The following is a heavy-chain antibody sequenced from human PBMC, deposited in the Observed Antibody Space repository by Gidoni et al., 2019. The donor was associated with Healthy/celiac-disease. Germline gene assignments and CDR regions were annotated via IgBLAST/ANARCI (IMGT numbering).Heavy chain of an antibody. CDR1: GGTFSSYA. V-gene: IGHV1-69*01. CDR3: ARGRGSSSPYYFDY. J-gene: IGHJ4*02. D-gene: IGHD6-13*01. CDR2: IIPIFGTA. Sequence: QVQRVQSGAEVKKTGASVKVHCKASGGTFSSYAISWVRQAPGQGLEWMGGIIPIFGTANYAQKFQGRVTITANESTSTAYMELSSLRSEDTAVYYCARGRGSSSPYYFDYWGQGTLVTVSS.